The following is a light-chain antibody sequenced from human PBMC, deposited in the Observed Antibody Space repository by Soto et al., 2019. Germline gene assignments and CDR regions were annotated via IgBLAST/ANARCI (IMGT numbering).Light chain of an antibody. Sequence: QSALTQPASVSGSPRQSITISCTGTSSDVGSYTLVSWYQQHPGKAPKLMIYEGSKRPSGASNRFSGSKSGNTASLTISGLQAEDEADYYCCSYAGSDTWLFCGGTQLTVL. CDR2: EGS. V-gene: IGLV2-23*01. J-gene: IGLJ3*02. CDR1: SSDVGSYTL. CDR3: CSYAGSDTWL.